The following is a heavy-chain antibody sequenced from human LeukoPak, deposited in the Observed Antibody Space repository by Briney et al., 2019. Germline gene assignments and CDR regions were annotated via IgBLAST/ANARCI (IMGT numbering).Heavy chain of an antibody. J-gene: IGHJ6*03. Sequence: ASVKVSCKASGYTFTSYDINWVRQATGQGLEWMGWMNPNSGNTGYAQKFQGRVTITRNTSISTAYMELSSLRSEDTAVYYCARGVRRYCSSTSCSYYMDVWGKGTTVTVSS. D-gene: IGHD2-2*01. V-gene: IGHV1-8*03. CDR1: GYTFTSYD. CDR2: MNPNSGNT. CDR3: ARGVRRYCSSTSCSYYMDV.